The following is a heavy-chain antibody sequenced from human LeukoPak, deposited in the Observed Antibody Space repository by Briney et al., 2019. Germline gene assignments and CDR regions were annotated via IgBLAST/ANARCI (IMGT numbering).Heavy chain of an antibody. Sequence: GGFLRLSCAASGFTFSSFSMNWVRQAPGKGLEWVSSISGSSDYIYYADSMQGRFTISRDNAKSSLYLQMNSLRAEDTAVYYCARSYSSGWQFFDSWGQGVLVTVSS. CDR3: ARSYSSGWQFFDS. J-gene: IGHJ4*02. D-gene: IGHD6-19*01. CDR1: GFTFSSFS. CDR2: ISGSSDYI. V-gene: IGHV3-21*01.